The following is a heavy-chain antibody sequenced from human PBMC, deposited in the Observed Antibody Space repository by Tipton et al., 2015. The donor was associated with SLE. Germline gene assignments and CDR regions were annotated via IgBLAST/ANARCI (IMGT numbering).Heavy chain of an antibody. D-gene: IGHD2-2*02. CDR2: IYYSGST. J-gene: IGHJ4*02. Sequence: TLSLTCTVSGGSISSSSYYWGWIRQPPGKGLEWIGSIYYSGSTYYNPSLKSRVTISVDTSKNQFSLKLSSVTAADTAVYYCARRVLYSPYYFDYWGQGTLVTVSS. V-gene: IGHV4-39*07. CDR3: ARRVLYSPYYFDY. CDR1: GGSISSSSYY.